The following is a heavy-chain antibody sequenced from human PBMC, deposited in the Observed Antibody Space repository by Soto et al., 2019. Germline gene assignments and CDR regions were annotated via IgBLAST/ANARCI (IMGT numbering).Heavy chain of an antibody. V-gene: IGHV3-30-3*01. D-gene: IGHD3-22*01. CDR1: GFTLSSYA. CDR2: ISYDGSNK. Sequence: QVQLVESGGGVVQPGRSLRLSCAASGFTLSSYAMHWVRQAPGKGLGWVAVISYDGSNKYYADSVKGRFTISRDNSQKTMYRQMMSLRAEDTAVYYCARDGARITMTVGGIFQHWGKGTLVTVSS. CDR3: ARDGARITMTVGGIFQH. J-gene: IGHJ1*01.